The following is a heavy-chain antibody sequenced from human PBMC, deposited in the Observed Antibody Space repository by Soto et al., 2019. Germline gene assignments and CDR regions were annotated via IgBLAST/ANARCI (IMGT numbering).Heavy chain of an antibody. CDR3: ASRTTVTTSYYYYYGMDV. CDR2: IHYSGST. D-gene: IGHD4-4*01. J-gene: IGHJ6*02. Sequence: SETLSLTCTVSGGSVSTNYWNWIRQSPGKGLEWLAYIHYSGSTNYNPSLRSRLAISVDTSKNQFSLKLSSVTAADTAVYYCASRTTVTTSYYYYYGMDVWGQGTTVTVSS. CDR1: GGSVSTNY. V-gene: IGHV4-59*02.